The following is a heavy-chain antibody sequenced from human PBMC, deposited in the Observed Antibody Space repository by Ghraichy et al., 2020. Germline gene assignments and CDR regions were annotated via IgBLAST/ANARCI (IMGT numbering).Heavy chain of an antibody. Sequence: SQTLPLTCTVSGDSISSGHYYWSWIRQPPGKGLEWIGYIFYSGNTYYNPSLKSRVTISVDTSKNQFSLKLNSLTAADAAVYYCARVGPNYDFWSYGLDAWGQGTTVSVSS. CDR2: IFYSGNT. CDR3: ARVGPNYDFWSYGLDA. V-gene: IGHV4-30-4*01. J-gene: IGHJ6*02. CDR1: GDSISSGHYY. D-gene: IGHD3-3*01.